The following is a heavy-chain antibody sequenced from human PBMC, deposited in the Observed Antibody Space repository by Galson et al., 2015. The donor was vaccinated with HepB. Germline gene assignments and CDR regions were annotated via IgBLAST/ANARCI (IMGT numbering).Heavy chain of an antibody. CDR1: GFTFSSYA. CDR3: ARCSGSYYMDPSVVY. D-gene: IGHD3-10*02. CDR2: ISYDGSNK. V-gene: IGHV3-30*04. J-gene: IGHJ4*02. Sequence: SLRLSCAASGFTFSSYAMHWVRQAPGKGLEWVAVISYDGSNKYYADSVKGRFTISRDNSKNTLYLQMNSLRAEDTAVYYCARCSGSYYMDPSVVYWGQGTLVTVSS.